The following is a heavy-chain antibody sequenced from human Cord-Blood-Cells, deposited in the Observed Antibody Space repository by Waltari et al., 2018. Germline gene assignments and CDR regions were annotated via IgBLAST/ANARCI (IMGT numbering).Heavy chain of an antibody. CDR1: GYTLTELS. CDR2: FDPEDGET. V-gene: IGHV1-24*01. Sequence: QVQLVQSGAEVKKPGASVKVSCKVSGYTLTELSMHWVRQALGKGLEWMGGFDPEDGETIYAQKFQGRVTMTEDTSTDTAYMELSSLRSEDTAVYYCAAEYCSGGSCEYYFDYWGQGTLVTVSS. D-gene: IGHD2-15*01. CDR3: AAEYCSGGSCEYYFDY. J-gene: IGHJ4*02.